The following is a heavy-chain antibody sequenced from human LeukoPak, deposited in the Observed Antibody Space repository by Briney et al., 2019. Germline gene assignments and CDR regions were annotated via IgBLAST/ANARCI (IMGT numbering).Heavy chain of an antibody. CDR3: ARVLSARYSSSWSPAEYFQH. Sequence: GGSLRLSCAASGFTFSSYAMSWVRQAPGKGLEWVSAISGSGGSTYYADSVKGRFTISRDNAKNSLYLQMNSLRADDTAVYYCARVLSARYSSSWSPAEYFQHWGQGTLVTVSS. D-gene: IGHD6-13*01. J-gene: IGHJ1*01. CDR2: ISGSGGST. V-gene: IGHV3-23*01. CDR1: GFTFSSYA.